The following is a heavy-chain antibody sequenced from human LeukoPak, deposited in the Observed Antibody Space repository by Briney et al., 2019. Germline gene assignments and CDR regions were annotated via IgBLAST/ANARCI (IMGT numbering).Heavy chain of an antibody. CDR1: GGSITSYY. Sequence: PSETLSLTCTVSGGSITSYYWSWIRQPPGKGLEWIGYIYYSGNTNYNPSLKSRVTISVDTSKNQFSLKLSSVTAADTAVYYCARDRGTWNDDGFDYWGQGTLVTVSS. D-gene: IGHD1-1*01. CDR2: IYYSGNT. J-gene: IGHJ4*02. V-gene: IGHV4-59*01. CDR3: ARDRGTWNDDGFDY.